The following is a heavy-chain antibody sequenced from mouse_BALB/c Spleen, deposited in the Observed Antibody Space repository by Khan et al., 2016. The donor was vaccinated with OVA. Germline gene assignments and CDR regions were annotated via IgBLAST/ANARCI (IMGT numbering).Heavy chain of an antibody. CDR3: TRSGYGSFAY. CDR2: INPNNGGT. V-gene: IGHV1S81*02. CDR1: GYTFSSYY. D-gene: IGHD2-2*01. Sequence: QVQLQQSGAELVKPGASVKLSCKASGYTFSSYYLYWVKQRPGQGLEWIGEINPNNGGTNFNEKFKSKAPLTVDKSSSTAYMQLSSLTSEDSAVYYCTRSGYGSFAYWGQGTLVTVSA. J-gene: IGHJ3*01.